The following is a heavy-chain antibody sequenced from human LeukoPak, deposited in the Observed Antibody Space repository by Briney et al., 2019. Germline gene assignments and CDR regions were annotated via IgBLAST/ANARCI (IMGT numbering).Heavy chain of an antibody. CDR3: AKRDSSGNYPYYFDY. CDR2: ISSSGGNT. Sequence: GGSLRLSCVASGFTFSSYAMSLVRQAPGKGLEWVCAISSSGGNTYYADSVKGRLTISRDNSKNTLYLQMNSLRAEDTAVYYCAKRDSSGNYPYYFDYWGQGTLVTVSS. D-gene: IGHD3-22*01. CDR1: GFTFSSYA. V-gene: IGHV3-23*01. J-gene: IGHJ4*02.